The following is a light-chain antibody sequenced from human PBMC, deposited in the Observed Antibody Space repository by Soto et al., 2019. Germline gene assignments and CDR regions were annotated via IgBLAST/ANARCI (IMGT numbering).Light chain of an antibody. CDR2: GAS. Sequence: EIVLTQSPDTLSLSPGERVTLSCRASQRMTNNFLAWFQQKPGLAPRLLIHGASTRASSVPDRFTGGGFGTDFVLTISRVEPEDFAVYYCQQYGRSPFTFGQGTKLQIK. J-gene: IGKJ2*01. V-gene: IGKV3-20*01. CDR1: QRMTNNF. CDR3: QQYGRSPFT.